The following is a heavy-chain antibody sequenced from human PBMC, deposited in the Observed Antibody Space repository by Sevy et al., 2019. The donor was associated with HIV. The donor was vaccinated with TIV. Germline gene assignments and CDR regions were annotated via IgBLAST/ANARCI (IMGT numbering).Heavy chain of an antibody. CDR3: AKDLWYCMDV. CDR1: GFTFRSSG. CDR2: IGHDANNQ. V-gene: IGHV3-30*02. J-gene: IGHJ6*03. Sequence: GGSLRLSCAASGFTFRSSGMHWLRQAPGNGLEWVTFIGHDANNQQYADSVKGRFAISRDNSKNTIYLQMHSLSVEDTAGYYCAKDLWYCMDVWGKGTTVTVSS. D-gene: IGHD3-10*01.